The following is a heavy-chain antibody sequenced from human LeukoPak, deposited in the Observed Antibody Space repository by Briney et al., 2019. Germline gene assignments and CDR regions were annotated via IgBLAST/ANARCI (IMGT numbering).Heavy chain of an antibody. CDR2: ISGSETGT. CDR1: GFTFSTYA. D-gene: IGHD3-10*01. V-gene: IGHV3-23*01. Sequence: GGSLRLSCAASGFTFSTYAMTWVRQAPGKGLELVSAISGSETGTYYADSVKGRFTISRDNSKNTLYLQMNSLRAEDTAVYYCAKDMGYYYGSGSTFDYWGQGTLVTVSS. J-gene: IGHJ4*02. CDR3: AKDMGYYYGSGSTFDY.